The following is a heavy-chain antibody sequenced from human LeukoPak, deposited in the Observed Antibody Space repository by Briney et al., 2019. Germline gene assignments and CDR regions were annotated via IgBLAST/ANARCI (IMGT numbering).Heavy chain of an antibody. D-gene: IGHD6-13*01. Sequence: GGSLRLSCEASGFTFSTYNMNWVRQAPGKRLEWVSAISGSGGSTYYADSVKGRFTISRDNSKNTLYLQMNSLRAEDTAVYYCAKGSSSWSARGDYWGQGTLVTVSS. CDR2: ISGSGGST. CDR3: AKGSSSWSARGDY. J-gene: IGHJ4*02. CDR1: GFTFSTYN. V-gene: IGHV3-23*01.